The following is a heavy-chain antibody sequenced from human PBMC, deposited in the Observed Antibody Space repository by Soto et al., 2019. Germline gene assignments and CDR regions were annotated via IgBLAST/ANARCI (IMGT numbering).Heavy chain of an antibody. CDR1: GFTFSSYA. J-gene: IGHJ4*02. CDR2: ISSNGGST. CDR3: VKALRYFDWLPDFDY. Sequence: GGSLRLSCSASGFTFSSYAMHWVRQAPGKGLEYVSAISSNGGSTYYADSVKGRFTISRDNSKNTLYLQMSSLRAEDAAVYYCVKALRYFDWLPDFDYWGQGTLVTVSS. V-gene: IGHV3-64D*06. D-gene: IGHD3-9*01.